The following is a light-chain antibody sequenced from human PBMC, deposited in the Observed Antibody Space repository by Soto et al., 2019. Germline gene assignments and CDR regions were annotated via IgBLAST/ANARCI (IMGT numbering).Light chain of an antibody. Sequence: EIVLTQSPGTLSLSPGERATLSCRASQSVSSSYLAWYQQKPRQAPKLLIYGASRRTTGIPARLSGSGSGKDFTLIISRLEPEDLAVYYCQQYGSSPLTFGGGTKVDIK. J-gene: IGKJ4*01. CDR1: QSVSSSY. CDR3: QQYGSSPLT. V-gene: IGKV3-20*01. CDR2: GAS.